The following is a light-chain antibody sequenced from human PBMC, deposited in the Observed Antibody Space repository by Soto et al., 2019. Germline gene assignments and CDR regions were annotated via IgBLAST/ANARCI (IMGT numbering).Light chain of an antibody. CDR2: DVS. Sequence: QSALTQPASVSGSPGQSITISCTGTSSDVGGYNYVSWYQQHPGKAPKLMIYDVSNRPSGVSNRFSGSKSGNTASLTISGLQAEDEADSDCGSGRRGSTYVFGTGTKVTVL. CDR3: GSGRRGSTYV. V-gene: IGLV2-14*01. J-gene: IGLJ1*01. CDR1: SSDVGGYNY.